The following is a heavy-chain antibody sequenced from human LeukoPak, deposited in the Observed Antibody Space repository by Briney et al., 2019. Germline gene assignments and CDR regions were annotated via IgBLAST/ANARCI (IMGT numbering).Heavy chain of an antibody. V-gene: IGHV3-21*01. CDR1: GFTFSSYS. Sequence: GGSLRLSCAASGFTFSSYSMNWVRQAPGKGLEWVSSISSSSSYIYYADSVKGRFTISRDNAKNSLYLQMNSLRAEDTAVYYCARVAFLEWQYLYYFDYWGQGTLATVSS. CDR2: ISSSSSYI. CDR3: ARVAFLEWQYLYYFDY. D-gene: IGHD3-3*02. J-gene: IGHJ4*02.